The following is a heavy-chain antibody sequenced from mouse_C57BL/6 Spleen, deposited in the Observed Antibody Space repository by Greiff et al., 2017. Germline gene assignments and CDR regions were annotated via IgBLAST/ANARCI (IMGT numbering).Heavy chain of an antibody. J-gene: IGHJ4*01. Sequence: EVKLMESGEGLVKPGGSLKLSCAASGFTFSSYAMSWVRQTPEKRLEWVAYISSGGDYIYYADTVKGRFTISRDNARNTLYLQMSSLKSEDTAMYYCTRDYYGSSSGAMDYWGQGTSVTVSS. D-gene: IGHD1-1*01. CDR3: TRDYYGSSSGAMDY. V-gene: IGHV5-9-1*02. CDR1: GFTFSSYA. CDR2: ISSGGDYI.